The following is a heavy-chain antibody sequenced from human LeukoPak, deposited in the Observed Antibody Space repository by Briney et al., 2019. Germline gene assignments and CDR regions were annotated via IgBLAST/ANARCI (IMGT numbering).Heavy chain of an antibody. CDR1: GFTFSSYA. CDR3: AKEGGVGGYDFWSGYYTGSSPYFDY. D-gene: IGHD3-3*01. Sequence: GGSLRLSCAASGFTFSSYAMSWIRQAPGKGLEWVSAISGSGGSTYYADSVKGRFTISRDNSKNTLYLQINSLRAEDTAVYYCAKEGGVGGYDFWSGYYTGSSPYFDYWGQGTLVTVSS. CDR2: ISGSGGST. J-gene: IGHJ4*02. V-gene: IGHV3-23*01.